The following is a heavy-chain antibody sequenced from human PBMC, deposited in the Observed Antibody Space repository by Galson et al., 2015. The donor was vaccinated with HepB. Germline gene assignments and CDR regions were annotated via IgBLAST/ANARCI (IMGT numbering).Heavy chain of an antibody. V-gene: IGHV3-30*18. J-gene: IGHJ4*02. CDR2: ISYDGSNK. D-gene: IGHD3-22*01. CDR3: AKAPYDSSGRHYFDY. CDR1: GFTFSSYG. Sequence: SLRLSCAASGFTFSSYGMHWVRQAPGKGLEWVAVISYDGSNKYYADSVKGRFTISRDNSKNTLYLQMNSLRAEDTAVYYCAKAPYDSSGRHYFDYWGQGTLVTVSS.